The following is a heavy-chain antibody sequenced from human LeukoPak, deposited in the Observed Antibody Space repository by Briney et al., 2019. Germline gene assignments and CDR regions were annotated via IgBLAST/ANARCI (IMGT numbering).Heavy chain of an antibody. D-gene: IGHD3-10*01. V-gene: IGHV1-2*02. J-gene: IGHJ4*02. CDR3: ARVPGSGSSYDY. CDR1: GGTFSSYA. Sequence: ASVKVSCKASGGTFSSYAISWVRQAPGQGLEWMGWINPNSGGTNYAQKFQGRVTMTRDTSISTAYMELSRLRSDDTAVYYCARVPGSGSSYDYWGQGTLVTVSS. CDR2: INPNSGGT.